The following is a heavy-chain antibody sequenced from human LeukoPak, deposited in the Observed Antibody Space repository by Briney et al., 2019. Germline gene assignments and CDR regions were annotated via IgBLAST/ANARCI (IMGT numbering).Heavy chain of an antibody. CDR2: IGPTGSDR. J-gene: IGHJ4*02. CDR3: ATETNGRHYDY. V-gene: IGHV3-21*06. Sequence: GGSLRLSCTASGLTFSTSGFNWVRQAPGKGLEWVASIGPTGSDRYHADSIKGRFTISRDNANNFLYLQMYSLRAEDTAVYYCATETNGRHYDYWGQGTLLTVSS. CDR1: GLTFSTSG. D-gene: IGHD1-14*01.